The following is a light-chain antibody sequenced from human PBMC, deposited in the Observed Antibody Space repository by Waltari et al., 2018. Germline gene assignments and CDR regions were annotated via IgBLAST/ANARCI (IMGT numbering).Light chain of an antibody. J-gene: IGKJ3*01. CDR1: QRISSY. CDR2: GES. Sequence: DIQMTQSPSFLSASVGDRVTITCRASQRISSYLNWYQMKPGKAPELLIYGESTVQSGVPSRFSGSGFGTDFTLTISSLQPEDFATYYCQQTYNLITFGPGTKVDLK. V-gene: IGKV1-39*01. CDR3: QQTYNLIT.